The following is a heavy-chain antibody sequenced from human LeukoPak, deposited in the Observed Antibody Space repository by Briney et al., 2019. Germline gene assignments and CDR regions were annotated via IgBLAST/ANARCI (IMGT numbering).Heavy chain of an antibody. Sequence: GGSLRLSCAASGFTFSSYWMHWVRPAPGKGLVWVSRINSDGSSTSYADSVKGRFTISRDNAKNTLYLQMNSLRAEDTAVYYCARAGWFGEFDGMDVWGQGTTVTVSS. CDR1: GFTFSSYW. V-gene: IGHV3-74*01. CDR2: INSDGSST. CDR3: ARAGWFGEFDGMDV. D-gene: IGHD3-10*01. J-gene: IGHJ6*02.